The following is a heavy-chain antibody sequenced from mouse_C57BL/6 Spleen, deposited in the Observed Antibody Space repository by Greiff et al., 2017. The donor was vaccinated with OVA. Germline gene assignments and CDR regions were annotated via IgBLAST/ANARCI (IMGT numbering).Heavy chain of an antibody. CDR1: GFTFSDYG. CDR3: ARRLTGSYWYFDV. V-gene: IGHV5-17*01. J-gene: IGHJ1*03. Sequence: EVQLVESGGGLVKPGGSLKLSCAASGFTFSDYGMHWVRQAPEKGLEWVAYISSGSSTIYYADTVKGRFTISRDNAKNTLFLQMTSLRSEDTAMYYCARRLTGSYWYFDVWGTGTTVTVSS. D-gene: IGHD4-1*01. CDR2: ISSGSSTI.